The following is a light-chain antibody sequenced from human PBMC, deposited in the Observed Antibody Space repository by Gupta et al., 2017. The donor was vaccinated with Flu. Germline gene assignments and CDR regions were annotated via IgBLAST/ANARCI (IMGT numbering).Light chain of an antibody. Sequence: EIVLTQSLATLSLSPGERATLSCRASQSVSKYLAWYQQKPGQAPRLLIYDASNRASGLPARFSGSGSGTDFTLTISSLEPEDFAVYYCQQRNSRPLTFGGGTKVEI. J-gene: IGKJ4*01. V-gene: IGKV3-11*01. CDR1: QSVSKY. CDR2: DAS. CDR3: QQRNSRPLT.